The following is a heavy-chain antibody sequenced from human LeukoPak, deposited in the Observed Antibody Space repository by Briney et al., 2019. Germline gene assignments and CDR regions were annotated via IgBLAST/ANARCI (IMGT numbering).Heavy chain of an antibody. CDR3: PRDYSSGGSCYSAHDPH. D-gene: IGHD2-15*01. Sequence: PGGSLRLSCAASGFTFSSYSMNWVRQAPGKGLEWVSSISSSSSYIYYAGSVKGRFTISRDNAKNSLYLQMNSLRAEDTAVYYCPRDYSSGGSCYSAHDPHWAQATLPNVSA. J-gene: IGHJ1*01. CDR1: GFTFSSYS. CDR2: ISSSSSYI. V-gene: IGHV3-21*01.